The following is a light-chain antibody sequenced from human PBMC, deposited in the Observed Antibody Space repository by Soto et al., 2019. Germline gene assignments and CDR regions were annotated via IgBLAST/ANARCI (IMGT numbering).Light chain of an antibody. Sequence: HSPVILSVSPGARATLSCTASQSVNNNVDWSQQKPGHPPRLLIYSASIGATGTPARFSGSGSGSDFTLNISSLQSEDFAVYYCQQYTKWPLTFGPGTKVDIK. J-gene: IGKJ3*01. CDR2: SAS. V-gene: IGKV3-15*01. CDR1: QSVNNN. CDR3: QQYTKWPLT.